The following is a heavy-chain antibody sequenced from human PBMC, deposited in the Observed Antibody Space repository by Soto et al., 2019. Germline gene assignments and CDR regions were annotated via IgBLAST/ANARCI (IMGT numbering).Heavy chain of an antibody. J-gene: IGHJ4*02. CDR3: AKDRGRYCSGGRCYLFDS. V-gene: IGHV3-30*04. Sequence: QVQLVESGGGVVQPGRSLTLSCAASGVTFNTYAMHWVRQAPGKGLEWVAIVSYDGSNKYYADSVKGRFTISRDNSKSTLYLQMNSVRAEDTAVYYCAKDRGRYCSGGRCYLFDSWGQETLVTVSS. D-gene: IGHD2-15*01. CDR2: VSYDGSNK. CDR1: GVTFNTYA.